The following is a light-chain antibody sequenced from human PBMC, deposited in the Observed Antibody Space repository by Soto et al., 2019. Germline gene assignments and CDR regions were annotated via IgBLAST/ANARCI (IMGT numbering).Light chain of an antibody. J-gene: IGLJ2*01. Sequence: QSVLTQPASVSGSPGQSITISCTGTSSDVGGYNYVSWYQQHPGKAPKLMIYEVSNRPSGVSNRFSGSKSGNTASLTISGLQAEDEADYYCSSYTSSSTLEIGGATKLTVL. V-gene: IGLV2-14*01. CDR1: SSDVGGYNY. CDR3: SSYTSSSTLE. CDR2: EVS.